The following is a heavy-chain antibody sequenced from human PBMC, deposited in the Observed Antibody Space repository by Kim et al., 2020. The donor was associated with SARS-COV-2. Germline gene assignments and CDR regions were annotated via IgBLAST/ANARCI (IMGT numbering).Heavy chain of an antibody. V-gene: IGHV3-21*01. CDR2: ISSSSSYI. CDR3: ARDPGMGYFSPHMDV. D-gene: IGHD2-15*01. CDR1: GFTFSSYS. Sequence: GGSLRLSCAASGFTFSSYSMNWVRQAPGKGLEWVSSISSSSSYIYYADSVKGRFTISRDNAKNSLYLQMNSLRAEDTAVYYCARDPGMGYFSPHMDVWGQGTTVTVSS. J-gene: IGHJ6*02.